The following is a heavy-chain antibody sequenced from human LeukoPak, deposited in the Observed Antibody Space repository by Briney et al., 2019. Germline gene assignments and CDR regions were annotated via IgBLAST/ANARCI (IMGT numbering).Heavy chain of an antibody. J-gene: IGHJ4*02. CDR3: ARHYYYDDSSGDFCGFDS. CDR2: IYYSGST. V-gene: IGHV4-59*08. D-gene: IGHD3-22*01. CDR1: GGSISSYY. Sequence: SETLSLTCTVSGGSISSYYWSWIRQPPGKGLEWIGYIYYSGSTNYNPSLKSRVTISVEKTKNQFSLKLSSVTAADNAAYYCARHYYYDDSSGDFCGFDSWGQGTLVTVSS.